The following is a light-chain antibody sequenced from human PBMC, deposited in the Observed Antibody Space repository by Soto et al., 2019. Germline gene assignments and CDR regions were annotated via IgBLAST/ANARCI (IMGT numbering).Light chain of an antibody. CDR3: QTWGTGFQV. J-gene: IGLJ2*01. Sequence: QPVLTQPPSASASLGASVKLTCTLSSGHSSYAIAWHQKQPDKGPRYLMDRNNDGSHTKGGGVPDRFSGSSSGAERFLIISSLQSEDEADYYCQTWGTGFQVFGGGTQLTVL. CDR2: RNNDGSH. V-gene: IGLV4-69*01. CDR1: SGHSSYA.